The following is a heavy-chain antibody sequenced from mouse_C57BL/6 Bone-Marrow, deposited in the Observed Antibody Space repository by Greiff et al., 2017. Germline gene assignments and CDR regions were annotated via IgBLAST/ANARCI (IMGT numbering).Heavy chain of an antibody. V-gene: IGHV1-76*01. CDR1: GYTFTDYY. CDR3: AYYGISYDY. D-gene: IGHD1-1*01. Sequence: QVQLKESGAELVRPGASVKLSCKASGYTFTDYYINWVKQRPGQGLEWIARIYPGSGNTYYNEKFKGKATLTAEKSSSTAYMQLSSLTSEDSAVYFCAYYGISYDYWGQGTTLTVSS. CDR2: IYPGSGNT. J-gene: IGHJ2*01.